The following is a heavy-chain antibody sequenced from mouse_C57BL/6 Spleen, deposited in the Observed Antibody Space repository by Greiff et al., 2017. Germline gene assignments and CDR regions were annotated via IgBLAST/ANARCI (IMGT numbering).Heavy chain of an antibody. CDR1: GYSITSGYY. J-gene: IGHJ1*03. Sequence: EVKLMESGPGLVKPSQSLSLTCSVTGYSITSGYYWNWIRQFPGNKLEWMGYISYDGSNNYNPSLKNRISITRDTSKNQFFLKLNSVTTEDTATYYCARDEGYYVWYFDVWGTGTTVTVSS. V-gene: IGHV3-6*01. CDR3: ARDEGYYVWYFDV. D-gene: IGHD2-3*01. CDR2: ISYDGSN.